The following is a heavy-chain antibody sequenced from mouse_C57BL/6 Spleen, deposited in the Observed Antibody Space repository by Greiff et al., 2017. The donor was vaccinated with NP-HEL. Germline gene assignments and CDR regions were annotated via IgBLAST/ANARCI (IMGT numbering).Heavy chain of an antibody. CDR2: IYPGDGDT. CDR1: GYAFSSYW. J-gene: IGHJ1*03. CDR3: ARSREGGYFDV. D-gene: IGHD3-1*01. V-gene: IGHV1-80*01. Sequence: VKLVESGAELVKPGASVKISCKASGYAFSSYWMNWVKQRPGKGLEWIGQIYPGDGDTNYNGKFKGKATLTADKSSSTAYMQLSSLTSEDSAVYFCARSREGGYFDVWGTGTTVTVSS.